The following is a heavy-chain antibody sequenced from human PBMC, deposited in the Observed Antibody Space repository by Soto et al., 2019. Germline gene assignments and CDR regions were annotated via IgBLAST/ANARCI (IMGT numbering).Heavy chain of an antibody. CDR1: GGSFKSGSYS. D-gene: IGHD3-3*01. CDR2: VYHTGRT. CDR3: ARDFAYFDS. Sequence: SETLSLTCTVSGGSFKSGSYSWSWIRQPPGKGLEWIGYVYHTGRTSYNPSLKSRVSISMDTSKNQFSPNLDSVTAADTAVYFCARDFAYFDSWGQGTLVTVSS. V-gene: IGHV4-61*01. J-gene: IGHJ4*02.